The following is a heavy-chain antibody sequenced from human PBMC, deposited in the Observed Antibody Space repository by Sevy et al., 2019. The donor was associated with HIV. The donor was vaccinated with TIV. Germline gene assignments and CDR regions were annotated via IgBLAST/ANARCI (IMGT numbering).Heavy chain of an antibody. CDR3: ARVGSSGWFRYYGMDV. D-gene: IGHD6-19*01. V-gene: IGHV3-53*01. J-gene: IGHJ6*02. Sequence: GGSLRLSCAASGVTVSNNYMTWVRQAPGNGLEWVSVIYSGGGTYYADSVKGRFTISRDNSKNTLYLQMNSLRAEDTAVYYCARVGSSGWFRYYGMDVWDQGTTVTVSS. CDR2: IYSGGGT. CDR1: GVTVSNNY.